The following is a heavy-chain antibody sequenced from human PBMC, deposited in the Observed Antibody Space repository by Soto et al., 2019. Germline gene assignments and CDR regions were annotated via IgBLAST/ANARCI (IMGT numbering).Heavy chain of an antibody. CDR3: ARHRKVGGPRLYYFDY. V-gene: IGHV1-18*01. Sequence: ASVKVSCKASGYTFTSYSISWVRQAPGQGLEWMGWISAYNGNTNYAQKLQGRVTMTTDTSTSTAYMELRSLRSDDTAVYYCARHRKVGGPRLYYFDYWGQGTLVTVSS. D-gene: IGHD2-15*01. CDR2: ISAYNGNT. CDR1: GYTFTSYS. J-gene: IGHJ4*02.